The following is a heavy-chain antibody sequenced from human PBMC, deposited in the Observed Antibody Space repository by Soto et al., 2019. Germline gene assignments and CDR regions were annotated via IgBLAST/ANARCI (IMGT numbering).Heavy chain of an antibody. J-gene: IGHJ4*02. V-gene: IGHV3-21*01. Sequence: EVQLVESGGGLVKPGGSLRLSCAASGFTFSSYSMNWVRQAPGKGLEWVSSISSSSSYIYYADSVKGRFTISRDNAKNSLYLQMNSLRAEDTAVYYCARGPESGWYDDGRRSKDFDYWGQGTLVTVSS. D-gene: IGHD6-19*01. CDR1: GFTFSSYS. CDR3: ARGPESGWYDDGRRSKDFDY. CDR2: ISSSSSYI.